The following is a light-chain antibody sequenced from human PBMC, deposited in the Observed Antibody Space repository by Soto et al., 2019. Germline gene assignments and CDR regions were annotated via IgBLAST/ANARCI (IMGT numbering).Light chain of an antibody. J-gene: IGKJ5*01. CDR2: DAS. V-gene: IGKV1-33*01. CDR3: QQYENLPT. CDR1: QNINNY. Sequence: DIQMTQSHSSLSASVGYRVTITCQASQNINNYLNWYQQKPGRAPKLLIYDASNLEAGVPSRFRGSGSGTDFTFTISRLQPEDIATYYCQQYENLPTFGQGTRLEIK.